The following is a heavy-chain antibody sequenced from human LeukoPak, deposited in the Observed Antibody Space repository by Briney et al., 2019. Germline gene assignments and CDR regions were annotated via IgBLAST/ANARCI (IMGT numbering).Heavy chain of an antibody. CDR2: INPTGGST. V-gene: IGHV1-46*01. Sequence: ASVKVSCKASGYTFTTYYIHWVRQAPGQGLEWMGIINPTGGSTTYAQKFQGRVTMTRDTSTSTMFMELNSLRSEDTAVYYCALYSSTWYWGQGTLVTVSS. CDR3: ALYSSTWY. CDR1: GYTFTTYY. D-gene: IGHD6-13*01. J-gene: IGHJ4*02.